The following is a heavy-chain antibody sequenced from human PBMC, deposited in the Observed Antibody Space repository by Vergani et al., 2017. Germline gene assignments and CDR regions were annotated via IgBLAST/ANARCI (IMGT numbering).Heavy chain of an antibody. D-gene: IGHD2-2*01. V-gene: IGHV4-59*01. CDR1: GGSISSYY. Sequence: QVQLQESGPGLVKPSETLSLTCTVSGGSISSYYWSWIRQPPGKGLEWIGYIYYSGSTNYNPSLKSRVTISVDTSKNQFSLKLSSVTAADTAVYYCARVRLVPAAIYYMDVWGKGTMVTVSS. CDR2: IYYSGST. CDR3: ARVRLVPAAIYYMDV. J-gene: IGHJ6*03.